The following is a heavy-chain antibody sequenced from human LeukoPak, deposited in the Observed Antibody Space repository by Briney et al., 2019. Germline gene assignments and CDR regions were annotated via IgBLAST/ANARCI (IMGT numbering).Heavy chain of an antibody. CDR3: AKSSYYDASGYYREYYFDY. J-gene: IGHJ4*02. Sequence: GGSLRLSCAASGFTFGSYSMNWVRQAPGKGLEWVSSISSSSSYIYYADSVKGRFTISRDNAKNSLYLQMNSLRAEDTAVYYCAKSSYYDASGYYREYYFDYWGQGTLVTVSS. CDR1: GFTFGSYS. V-gene: IGHV3-21*04. D-gene: IGHD3-22*01. CDR2: ISSSSSYI.